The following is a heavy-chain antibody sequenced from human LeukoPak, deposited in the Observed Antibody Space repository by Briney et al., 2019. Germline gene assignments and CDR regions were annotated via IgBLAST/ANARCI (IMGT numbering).Heavy chain of an antibody. Sequence: SVKVSCKASGGTFSSYAISWVRQAPGQGLEWMGGIIPIFGTANYAQKFQGRVTITADESTSTAYMELSSLRSEDTAVYYWARDLPGYSRGGGALNFDYGGQGTLVTVSS. CDR1: GGTFSSYA. CDR3: ARDLPGYSRGGGALNFDY. J-gene: IGHJ4*02. D-gene: IGHD6-19*01. V-gene: IGHV1-69*13. CDR2: IIPIFGTA.